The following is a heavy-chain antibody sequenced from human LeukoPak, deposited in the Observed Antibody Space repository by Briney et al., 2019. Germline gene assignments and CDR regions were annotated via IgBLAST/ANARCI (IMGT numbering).Heavy chain of an antibody. Sequence: SETLSLTCTVSGYSISSGYYWGWIRPPPGKGLEGIGSIYHSGSTYYNPSLKRRVTISVDTSKNQFSLKLSSVTAADTAVYYCARDPAYYDSSGYYSTDWFDPWGQGTLVTVSS. CDR2: IYHSGST. J-gene: IGHJ5*02. D-gene: IGHD3-22*01. V-gene: IGHV4-38-2*02. CDR1: GYSISSGYY. CDR3: ARDPAYYDSSGYYSTDWFDP.